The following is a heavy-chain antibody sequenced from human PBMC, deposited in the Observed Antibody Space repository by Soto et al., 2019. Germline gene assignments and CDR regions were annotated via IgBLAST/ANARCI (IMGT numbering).Heavy chain of an antibody. CDR3: AKDLDIVATIGGDY. J-gene: IGHJ4*02. Sequence: QVQLVESGGGVVQPGRSPRLSCAASGFTFSSYGMHWVRQAPGKGLEWVAVISYDGSNKYYADSVKGRFTISRDNSKNTLYLQMNSLRAEDTAVYYCAKDLDIVATIGGDYWGQGTLVTVSS. CDR2: ISYDGSNK. V-gene: IGHV3-30*18. CDR1: GFTFSSYG. D-gene: IGHD5-12*01.